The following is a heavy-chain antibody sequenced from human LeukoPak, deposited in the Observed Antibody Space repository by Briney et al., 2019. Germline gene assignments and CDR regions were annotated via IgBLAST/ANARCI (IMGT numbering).Heavy chain of an antibody. Sequence: PSETLSLTCTVSGGSISGYYWSWIRQPPGKGLEWVGYLYYSGSTNYNPSLKSRVTISVDTSKNQFSLKLSSVTAADTAVYYCARDEDSAYGSGSYLSSGQGTLVTVSS. CDR3: ARDEDSAYGSGSYLS. V-gene: IGHV4-59*01. CDR2: LYYSGST. CDR1: GGSISGYY. J-gene: IGHJ5*02. D-gene: IGHD3-10*01.